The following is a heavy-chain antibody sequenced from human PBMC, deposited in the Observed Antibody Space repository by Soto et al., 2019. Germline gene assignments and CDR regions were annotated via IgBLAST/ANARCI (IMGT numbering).Heavy chain of an antibody. CDR1: GFTFSTYW. D-gene: IGHD4-17*01. J-gene: IGHJ4*02. CDR3: ARVRNGDWYFDS. V-gene: IGHV3-74*01. Sequence: EVQLVEAGGGLVQPGGSLRLSCAASGFTFSTYWMHWVRQVPGKGLVWVSRINIDGSTTSYADSVRGRFTISRDNAKDTVYLQMNSLRAEDTAVYYCARVRNGDWYFDSLGQGTLVTVSS. CDR2: INIDGSTT.